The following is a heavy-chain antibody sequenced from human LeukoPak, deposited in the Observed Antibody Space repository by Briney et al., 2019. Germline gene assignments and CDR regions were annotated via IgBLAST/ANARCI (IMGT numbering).Heavy chain of an antibody. D-gene: IGHD1-26*01. CDR1: GGSISIYY. V-gene: IGHV4-59*01. Sequence: SETLSLTCSVSGGSISIYYWTWIRQIPGKGLEWIGYIYYTGTTNYNPLFESRATISVDTSKNQFSLKLTSVTAADTAVYYCARAGRWEGRPHAFDIWGQGTMVAVSS. CDR3: ARAGRWEGRPHAFDI. CDR2: IYYTGTT. J-gene: IGHJ3*02.